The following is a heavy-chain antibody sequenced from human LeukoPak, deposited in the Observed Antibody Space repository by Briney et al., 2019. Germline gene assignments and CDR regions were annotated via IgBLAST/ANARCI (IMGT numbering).Heavy chain of an antibody. CDR3: AREGLKAVAPFDY. CDR2: IYHSGST. V-gene: IGHV4-4*02. Sequence: SETLSLTCTVSGGSISSSNWWSWARQPPGKGLEWIGEIYHSGSTNYNPSLKSRVTISVDKSKNQFSLKLSSVTAADTAVYYCAREGLKAVAPFDYWGQGTLVTVSS. CDR1: GGSISSSNW. D-gene: IGHD6-19*01. J-gene: IGHJ4*02.